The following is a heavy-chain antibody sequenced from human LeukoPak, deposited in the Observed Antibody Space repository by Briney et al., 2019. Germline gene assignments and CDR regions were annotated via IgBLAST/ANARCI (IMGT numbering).Heavy chain of an antibody. CDR3: AREYYDSSGYYYYFDY. D-gene: IGHD3-22*01. J-gene: IGHJ4*02. CDR1: GFTFSNYA. V-gene: IGHV3-23*01. CDR2: ISGSAHKT. Sequence: PGGSLRLSCVASGFTFSNYAMSWVRQAPEKGLDWVSVISGSAHKTRYADSVKGRFTISRDNSKNTLYLQMNSLRAEDTAVYYCAREYYDSSGYYYYFDYWGQGTLVTVSS.